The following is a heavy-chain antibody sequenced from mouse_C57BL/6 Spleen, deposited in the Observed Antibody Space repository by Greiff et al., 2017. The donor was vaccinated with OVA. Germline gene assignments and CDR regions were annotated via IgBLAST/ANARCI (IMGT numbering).Heavy chain of an antibody. D-gene: IGHD4-1*01. CDR1: GYTFTSYW. CDR2: IDPSDSYT. V-gene: IGHV1-69*01. J-gene: IGHJ2*01. CDR3: ARGERGRGDY. Sequence: QVQLQQPGAELVMPGASVKLSCKASGYTFTSYWMHWVKQRPGQGLEWIGEIDPSDSYTNYNQKFKGKSTLTVDKSSSTAYMQLSSLTSEDSAVYYCARGERGRGDYWGQGTTLTVSS.